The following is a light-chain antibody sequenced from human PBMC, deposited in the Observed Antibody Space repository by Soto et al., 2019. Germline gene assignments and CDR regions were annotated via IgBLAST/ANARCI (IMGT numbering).Light chain of an antibody. V-gene: IGLV2-11*01. CDR3: CSSGGSPTYV. CDR1: ISDVAGYNY. CDR2: DVT. Sequence: QSALTQPRSVSGSPGQSVTISCTGTISDVAGYNYVSWYQHHPGKAPKLLISDVTKRPSWVPDRFSGSKSGNTASLTISGLKVEDEADYYCCSSGGSPTYVFGTGTKLTVL. J-gene: IGLJ1*01.